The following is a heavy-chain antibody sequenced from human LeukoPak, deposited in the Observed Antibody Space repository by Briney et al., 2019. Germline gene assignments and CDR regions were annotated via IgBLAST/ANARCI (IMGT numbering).Heavy chain of an antibody. Sequence: TGGSLRLSCAASGFTFSSHSMNWIRQPPGKGLEWIGHVYHSGSTNYNPSLKSRVTISVDTSKNQFSLKLSSVTAADTAVYYCARAGNYYYSSGYYSHFDYWGQGTLVTVSS. V-gene: IGHV4-59*11. J-gene: IGHJ4*02. D-gene: IGHD3-22*01. CDR1: GFTFSSHS. CDR2: VYHSGST. CDR3: ARAGNYYYSSGYYSHFDY.